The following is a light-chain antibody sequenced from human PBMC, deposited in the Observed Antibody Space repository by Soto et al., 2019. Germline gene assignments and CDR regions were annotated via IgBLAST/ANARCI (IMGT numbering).Light chain of an antibody. CDR3: QQYGSSPRT. V-gene: IGKV3-20*01. CDR2: GAF. Sequence: ESVLTQSPGTLSLSPGGRATFACRASQSVSSNYLAWYQQKPGQAPRLLIYGAFKRATGIPDRFSGSGSGTDFTLTISRMEPEDFAVYCCQQYGSSPRTFGQGTKVDIK. J-gene: IGKJ1*01. CDR1: QSVSSNY.